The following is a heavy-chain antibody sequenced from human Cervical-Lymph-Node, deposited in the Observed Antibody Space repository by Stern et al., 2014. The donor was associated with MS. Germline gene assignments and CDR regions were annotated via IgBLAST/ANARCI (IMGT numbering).Heavy chain of an antibody. D-gene: IGHD4-17*01. V-gene: IGHV3-21*01. J-gene: IGHJ4*02. CDR2: ISSSNSYT. Sequence: EVHLVESGGGLVEPGGSLRLSCAASGFNFRTFTMSWVRKAPGKGLECVSSISSSNSYTYYADSVKGRFTISRDTAKTQLYLQMDSLGAVDAALYYCVRDRGVATVTSYFDYWGQGILVTVSS. CDR1: GFNFRTFT. CDR3: VRDRGVATVTSYFDY.